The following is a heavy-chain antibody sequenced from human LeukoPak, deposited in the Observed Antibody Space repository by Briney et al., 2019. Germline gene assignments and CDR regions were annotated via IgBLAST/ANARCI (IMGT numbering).Heavy chain of an antibody. D-gene: IGHD5-12*01. Sequence: AASVKVSCKASGYTFTSFGITWVRQAPGQGLEWMGCISGYNGNRNYAQNLQGRVTMTTDTSTSTAYMELRSLRSDDTAVYYCARSAVKWPKFDPWGQGTLVTVSS. CDR1: GYTFTSFG. CDR2: ISGYNGNR. J-gene: IGHJ5*02. V-gene: IGHV1-18*01. CDR3: ARSAVKWPKFDP.